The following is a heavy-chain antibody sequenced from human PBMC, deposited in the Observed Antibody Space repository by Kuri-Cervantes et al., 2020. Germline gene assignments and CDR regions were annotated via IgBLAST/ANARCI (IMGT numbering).Heavy chain of an antibody. Sequence: ASVKVSCKASGYTFTGYYMHWVRQAPGQGLEWMGWINPKRGGTNYAQKFQGRVTMTRDTSISTAYMELSSLRSDDTAVYYCASRDQLYGDYGYWGQGTLVTVSS. CDR2: INPKRGGT. CDR1: GYTFTGYY. V-gene: IGHV1-2*02. D-gene: IGHD4-17*01. CDR3: ASRDQLYGDYGY. J-gene: IGHJ4*02.